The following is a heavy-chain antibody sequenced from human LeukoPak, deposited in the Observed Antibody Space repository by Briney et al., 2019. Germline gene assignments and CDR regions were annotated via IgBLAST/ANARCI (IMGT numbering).Heavy chain of an antibody. CDR1: GFTFSTYW. V-gene: IGHV3-74*01. CDR3: ARDVAYGRMDV. J-gene: IGHJ6*02. Sequence: PGGYLRLSCAASGFTFSTYWMSWVRQAPGKGLVWVSQINDDGKITGYADSVKGRFTVSRDNAKNTLYLQMKSLRADDTAVYYCARDVAYGRMDVWGQGTTVTVSS. D-gene: IGHD4-17*01. CDR2: INDDGKIT.